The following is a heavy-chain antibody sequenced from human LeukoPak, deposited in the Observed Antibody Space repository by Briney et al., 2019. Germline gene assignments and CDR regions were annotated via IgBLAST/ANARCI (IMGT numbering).Heavy chain of an antibody. V-gene: IGHV1-2*02. CDR3: ARDSVRYYDSSGYYYGY. J-gene: IGHJ4*02. CDR1: GYTFTGYY. CDR2: INPNSGGT. Sequence: AASVKVSCKASGYTFTGYYMHWVRQAPGQGLEWMGWINPNSGGTNYAQKFQGRVTMTRDTSISTAYMELSRLRSDDTAVYYCARDSVRYYDSSGYYYGYWGQGTLVTVSS. D-gene: IGHD3-22*01.